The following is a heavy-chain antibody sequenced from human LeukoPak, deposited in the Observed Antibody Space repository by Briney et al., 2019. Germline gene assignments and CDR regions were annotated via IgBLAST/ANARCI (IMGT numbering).Heavy chain of an antibody. CDR3: ARVNRGSYRNNWFDP. D-gene: IGHD1-26*01. J-gene: IGHJ5*02. CDR1: GGSVSSGSYY. Sequence: SETLSLTCTVSGGSVSSGSYYWSWIRQPPGKGLEWIGYIYYSGSTNYNPSLKSRVTISVDTSKNQFSLKLSSVTAADTAVYYCARVNRGSYRNNWFDPWGQGTLVTVSS. CDR2: IYYSGST. V-gene: IGHV4-61*01.